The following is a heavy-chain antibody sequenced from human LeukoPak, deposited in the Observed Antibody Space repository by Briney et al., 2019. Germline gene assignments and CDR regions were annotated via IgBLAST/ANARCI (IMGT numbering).Heavy chain of an antibody. J-gene: IGHJ4*02. CDR1: GFTFSSYV. V-gene: IGHV3-30*18. CDR3: AKDYGESDDY. D-gene: IGHD7-27*01. Sequence: GRSLRLSCAASGFTFSSYVMHWVRQAPGKGLEWVAVISYDGSNKYYADSVKGRFTISRDNSKNTLYLQMNSLRAEDTAVYYCAKDYGESDDYWAREPWSPSPQ. CDR2: ISYDGSNK.